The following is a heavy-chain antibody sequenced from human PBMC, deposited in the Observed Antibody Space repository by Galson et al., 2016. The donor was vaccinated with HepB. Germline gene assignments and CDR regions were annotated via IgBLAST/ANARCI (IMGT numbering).Heavy chain of an antibody. V-gene: IGHV1-8*01. J-gene: IGHJ6*02. CDR1: GYPFTTYA. D-gene: IGHD3-16*01. CDR3: ASAGTIGDGMDV. CDR2: TDLKSGFT. Sequence: SVKVSCKASGYPFTTYAINWVRQAPGQGLEWLGWTDLKSGFTANAQKFQGRVTITSDTSISTAYMELSGLRTEDTAMYYCASAGTIGDGMDVWGQGTTVTVSS.